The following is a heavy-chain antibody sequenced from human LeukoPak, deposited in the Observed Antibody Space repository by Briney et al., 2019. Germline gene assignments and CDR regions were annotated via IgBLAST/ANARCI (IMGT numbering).Heavy chain of an antibody. D-gene: IGHD3-22*01. V-gene: IGHV1-2*02. CDR1: GYTFTGYY. Sequence: ASVKVSCKASGYTFTGYYMHWVRQAPGQGLEWMGWINPNSGGTNYAQKFQGRVTMTRDTSISTAYMELSRLRSDDTAVYYCARGERRDSSGYYSPKNFDYWGQETLVTVSS. CDR2: INPNSGGT. J-gene: IGHJ4*02. CDR3: ARGERRDSSGYYSPKNFDY.